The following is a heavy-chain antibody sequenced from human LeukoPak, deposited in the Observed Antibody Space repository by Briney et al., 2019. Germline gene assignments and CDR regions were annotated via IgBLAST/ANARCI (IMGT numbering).Heavy chain of an antibody. Sequence: PSETLSLTCAVSGYSINSGYYWGWIRQPPGKGLEWIGSIYHSGSTYYNPSLKSRVTISGDTSENQFSLKLSSVTAADTAVYYCARPAYDFWSGYPHYFDYWGQGTLVTVSS. J-gene: IGHJ4*02. CDR1: GYSINSGYY. D-gene: IGHD3-3*01. CDR2: IYHSGST. CDR3: ARPAYDFWSGYPHYFDY. V-gene: IGHV4-38-2*01.